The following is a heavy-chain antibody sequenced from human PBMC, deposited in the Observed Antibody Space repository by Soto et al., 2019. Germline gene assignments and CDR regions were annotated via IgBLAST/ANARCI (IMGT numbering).Heavy chain of an antibody. Sequence: QVQLQQWGAGLLKPSETLSLTCAVYGGSFSDFSWNCIRQPPGKGLEWIGEINHSGSTSYNPSLKSRVTISVDTSNNKISLKLTSVTAADTAVYYCARGPRVVWVVPTAQRDVFDIWGQGTMVTVSS. D-gene: IGHD2-2*01. J-gene: IGHJ3*02. CDR1: GGSFSDFS. CDR2: INHSGST. CDR3: ARGPRVVWVVPTAQRDVFDI. V-gene: IGHV4-34*01.